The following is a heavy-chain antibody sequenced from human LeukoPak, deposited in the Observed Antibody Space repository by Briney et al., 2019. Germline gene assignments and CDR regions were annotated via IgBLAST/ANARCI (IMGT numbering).Heavy chain of an antibody. CDR1: GFTFSSYS. J-gene: IGHJ3*02. D-gene: IGHD2-15*01. CDR2: ISSSSSYI. V-gene: IGHV3-21*01. CDR3: ARAGYCSGGSCYSPGAFDI. Sequence: PGGSLRLSCAGSGFTFSSYSMNWVRKAPGKGLKWVSSISSSSSYIYYADSVKGRFTISRDNARNSLYLQMNSLRAEDTAVYYCARAGYCSGGSCYSPGAFDIWGQGTMVTVSS.